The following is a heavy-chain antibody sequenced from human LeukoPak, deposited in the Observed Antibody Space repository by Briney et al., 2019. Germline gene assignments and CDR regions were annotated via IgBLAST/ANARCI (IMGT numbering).Heavy chain of an antibody. Sequence: ASVKVSCKASGYTFTGYYIHWVRQAPGQGLEWMGRINPNSGGTSHARKFQGRVTMTRDTSISTGYMELSRLRSDDTAVYYCARGGAVLGTKYNWFDPWGQGTLVTVSS. V-gene: IGHV1-2*06. J-gene: IGHJ5*02. CDR1: GYTFTGYY. CDR2: INPNSGGT. D-gene: IGHD1-1*01. CDR3: ARGGAVLGTKYNWFDP.